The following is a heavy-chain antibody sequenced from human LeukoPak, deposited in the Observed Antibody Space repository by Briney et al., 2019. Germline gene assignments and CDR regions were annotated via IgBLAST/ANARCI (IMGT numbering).Heavy chain of an antibody. Sequence: ASVKVSCKASGYTFTSYGISWVRQAPGQGLEWMGWISAYNGKTNYAQKLQGRVTMTTDTSTSTAYMELRSLRSDDTAVYYCARVYCSSTSCYTQAGEYYYYYMDVWGKGTTVTVSS. J-gene: IGHJ6*03. D-gene: IGHD2-2*02. CDR1: GYTFTSYG. V-gene: IGHV1-18*01. CDR2: ISAYNGKT. CDR3: ARVYCSSTSCYTQAGEYYYYYMDV.